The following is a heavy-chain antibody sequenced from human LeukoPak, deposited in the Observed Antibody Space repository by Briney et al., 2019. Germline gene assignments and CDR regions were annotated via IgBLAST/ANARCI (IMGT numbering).Heavy chain of an antibody. CDR1: GFTFSRYA. CDR3: AKDQTERYPYNWFDP. V-gene: IGHV3-23*01. J-gene: IGHJ5*02. D-gene: IGHD5-24*01. Sequence: GGSLRLSCAASGFTFSRYAMHWVRQAPGKGLERVSVISGTGGPREYADSVKGRFTISRDNSKNTLYLQMNSLRAEDTAVYYCAKDQTERYPYNWFDPWGQGTLVTVSS. CDR2: ISGTGGPR.